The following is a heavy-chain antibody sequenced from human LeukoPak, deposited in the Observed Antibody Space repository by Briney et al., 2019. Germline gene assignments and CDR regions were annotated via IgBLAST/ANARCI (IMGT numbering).Heavy chain of an antibody. CDR1: GFTFSSYA. V-gene: IGHV3-23*01. D-gene: IGHD6-19*01. J-gene: IGHJ6*03. CDR2: ISGGGGST. Sequence: QSGGSLRLSCAASGFTFSSYAMSWVRQAPGKGREWVSAISGGGGSTYYADSVKGRFTISRDNSKNTLYLQMNSLRAEDTAVYYCAKGAEIAVAGTGRYYYYYMDVWGKGTTVTVSS. CDR3: AKGAEIAVAGTGRYYYYYMDV.